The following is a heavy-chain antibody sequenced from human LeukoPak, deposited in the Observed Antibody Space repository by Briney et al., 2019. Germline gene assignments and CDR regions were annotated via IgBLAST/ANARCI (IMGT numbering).Heavy chain of an antibody. V-gene: IGHV4-34*01. CDR2: INHSGST. CDR1: GGSFSGYY. CDR3: ASPWGGAFDI. J-gene: IGHJ3*02. D-gene: IGHD7-27*01. Sequence: SETLSLTCAVYGGSFSGYYWSWIRQSPGKGLEWIGEINHSGSTNYNPSLKSRVTISVDTSKNQFSLKLSSVTAADTAVYYCASPWGGAFDIWGQGTMVTVSS.